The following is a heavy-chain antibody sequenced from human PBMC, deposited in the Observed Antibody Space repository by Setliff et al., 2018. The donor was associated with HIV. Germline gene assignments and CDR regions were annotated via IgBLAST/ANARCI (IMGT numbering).Heavy chain of an antibody. Sequence: NPSETLSLTCTVSGVSISNYYWSWIRQPPGKGLEWIGYMYYCGNTNYNTSLKSRVTISVDTSKSQFSLKLNSVTAADTAVYYCARDQSDWFYWGQGTLVTVSS. D-gene: IGHD3-3*01. V-gene: IGHV4-59*01. CDR1: GVSISNYY. J-gene: IGHJ4*02. CDR2: MYYCGNT. CDR3: ARDQSDWFY.